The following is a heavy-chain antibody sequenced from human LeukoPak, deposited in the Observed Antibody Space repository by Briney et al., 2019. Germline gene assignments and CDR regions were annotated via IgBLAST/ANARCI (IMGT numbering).Heavy chain of an antibody. D-gene: IGHD2/OR15-2a*01. CDR2: INDSGST. Sequence: PSETLSLTCAVSGGSFSGYYWSWIRQPPGKGLEWIGEINDSGSTKYNPYPQSRVSISVDASKNHFSLKLRSVTAADTAVYYCERGVLSLRYYYYFMDVWGKGTTVTVSS. J-gene: IGHJ6*03. V-gene: IGHV4-34*01. CDR3: ERGVLSLRYYYYFMDV. CDR1: GGSFSGYY.